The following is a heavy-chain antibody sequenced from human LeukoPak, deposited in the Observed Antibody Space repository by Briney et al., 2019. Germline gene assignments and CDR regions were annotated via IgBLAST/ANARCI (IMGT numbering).Heavy chain of an antibody. CDR2: INPNSGGT. CDR3: ARDQEVVTGNDAFDI. J-gene: IGHJ3*02. D-gene: IGHD4-23*01. CDR1: GYTFTGYY. Sequence: GASVKVSCKASGYTFTGYYMHWVRQAPGQGLEWMGWINPNSGGTNYAQKFQGRVTMTRDTSISTAYMELSRLRSDDTAVYYCARDQEVVTGNDAFDIWGQGTMVTVSS. V-gene: IGHV1-2*02.